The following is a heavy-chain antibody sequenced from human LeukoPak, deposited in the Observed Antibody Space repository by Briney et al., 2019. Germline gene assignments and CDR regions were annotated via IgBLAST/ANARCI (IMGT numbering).Heavy chain of an antibody. CDR3: ARDSHRGYAFDI. V-gene: IGHV1-2*02. CDR2: INPNSGGT. D-gene: IGHD1-1*01. CDR1: GYTFTSYG. Sequence: ASVKVSCKASGYTFTSYGISWVRQAPGQGLEWMGWINPNSGGTNYAQKFQGRVTMTRDTSISTAYMELSRLRSDDTAVYYCARDSHRGYAFDIWGQGTMVTVSS. J-gene: IGHJ3*02.